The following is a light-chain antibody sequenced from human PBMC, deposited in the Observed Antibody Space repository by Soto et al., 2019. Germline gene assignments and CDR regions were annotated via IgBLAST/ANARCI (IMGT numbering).Light chain of an antibody. J-gene: IGKJ2*01. Sequence: EVLMTQSQGTLSVSPGERVTVSCRASQSIGSNLAWYQQKPGQAPRVLIYGASTRVIGVPDRFSGGRSGTEFTLTISSLQSDDIAVYFCQQYNDWPPYTFGQGTKLEIK. CDR3: QQYNDWPPYT. CDR1: QSIGSN. V-gene: IGKV3-15*01. CDR2: GAS.